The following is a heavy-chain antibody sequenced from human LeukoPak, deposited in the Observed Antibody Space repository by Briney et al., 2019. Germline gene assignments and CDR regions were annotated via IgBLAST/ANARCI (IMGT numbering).Heavy chain of an antibody. CDR3: ARDGGSAWFLDY. J-gene: IGHJ4*02. CDR1: GFTFSDNY. CDR2: ISSSGNTT. D-gene: IGHD6-19*01. Sequence: PGGSLRLSCAASGFTFSDNYMSWSREAPGKGLEWGSYISSSGNTTYNADSVKGRFSITRDNAKNSLYLQMNSLRAEDTAVYYCARDGGSAWFLDYWGQGTLVTVSS. V-gene: IGHV3-11*04.